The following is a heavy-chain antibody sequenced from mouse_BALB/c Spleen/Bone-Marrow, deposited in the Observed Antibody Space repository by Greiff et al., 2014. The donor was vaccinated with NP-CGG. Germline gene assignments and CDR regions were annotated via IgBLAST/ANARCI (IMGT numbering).Heavy chain of an antibody. CDR3: ARHEDRLRAWFAY. V-gene: IGHV1-62-2*01. CDR2: FYPGSGSI. D-gene: IGHD3-2*02. Sequence: VKVVESGAELVKPGASVKLSCKASGYTFTEYIIHWVKQRSGQGLEWIGWFYPGSGSIKYNEKFKDKATLTADKSSSTVYMELRRLTSEDSAVYFCARHEDRLRAWFAYWGQGTLVTVSA. CDR1: GYTFTEYI. J-gene: IGHJ3*01.